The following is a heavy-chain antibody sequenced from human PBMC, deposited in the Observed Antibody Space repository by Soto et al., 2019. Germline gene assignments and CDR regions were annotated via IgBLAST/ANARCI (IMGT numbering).Heavy chain of an antibody. CDR2: ISGSGGST. D-gene: IGHD3-22*01. Sequence: PGGSLRLSCAASGFTFSSYAMSWVRQAPGKGLEWVSAISGSGGSTYYADSVKGRFTISRDNSKNTLYLQMNSLRAEGTAVYYCAKSDSSGYYYEGARDYWGQGTLVTVSS. J-gene: IGHJ4*02. CDR1: GFTFSSYA. V-gene: IGHV3-23*01. CDR3: AKSDSSGYYYEGARDY.